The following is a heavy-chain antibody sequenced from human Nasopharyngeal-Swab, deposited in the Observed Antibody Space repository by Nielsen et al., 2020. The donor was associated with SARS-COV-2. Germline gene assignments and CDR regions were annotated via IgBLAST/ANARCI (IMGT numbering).Heavy chain of an antibody. CDR1: GFTFSSYD. Sequence: GASLKISCAASGFTFSSYDMHWVRQATGKGLEWVSAIGTAGDTYYPGSVKGRFTISRENAKNSLYLQMNSLRAGDTAVYYCAREVARLRAFDIWGQGTMVTVSS. D-gene: IGHD5-12*01. CDR2: IGTAGDT. V-gene: IGHV3-13*01. J-gene: IGHJ3*02. CDR3: AREVARLRAFDI.